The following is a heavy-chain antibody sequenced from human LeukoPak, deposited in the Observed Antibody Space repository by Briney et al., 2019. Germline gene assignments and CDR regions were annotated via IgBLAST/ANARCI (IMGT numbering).Heavy chain of an antibody. CDR3: ARRALRYCSSTSCPAQYYGVDV. V-gene: IGHV3-7*03. Sequence: PGGSLRLSCAASGFIFSSYWMCWVRQAPGKGLEWMANIKEDGSEKYYVDSVKGRFTISRDNAKNSLYLQTNSLRAEDTAVYSCARRALRYCSSTSCPAQYYGVDVWGKGTTVTVSS. CDR1: GFIFSSYW. CDR2: IKEDGSEK. J-gene: IGHJ6*04. D-gene: IGHD2-2*01.